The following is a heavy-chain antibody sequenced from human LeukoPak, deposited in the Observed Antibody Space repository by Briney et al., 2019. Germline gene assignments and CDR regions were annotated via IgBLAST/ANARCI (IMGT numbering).Heavy chain of an antibody. CDR1: GASMSSNY. D-gene: IGHD6-19*01. J-gene: IGHJ4*02. CDR3: ASTRRAAVAGRFDS. CDR2: IYHSGNT. Sequence: SETLSLTCTVSGASMSSNYWSWIRQPPGKGLEWIGYIYHSGNTNYSPSLESRVTMSVDESKNQFSLRVHFVSAADTAVYYCASTRRAAVAGRFDSWGQGTLVTVSS. V-gene: IGHV4-4*09.